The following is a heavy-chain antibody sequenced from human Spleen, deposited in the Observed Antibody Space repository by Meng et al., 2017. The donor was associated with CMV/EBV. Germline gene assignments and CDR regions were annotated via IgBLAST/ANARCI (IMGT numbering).Heavy chain of an antibody. CDR1: GFSVSTNY. V-gene: IGHV3-53*01. CDR2: IYSGGYT. Sequence: GGSLRLSCAASGFSVSTNYMTWVRQAPGKGLEWVSVIYSGGYTSYSDSVKGRFTIARDNSKNTLFLQMNSLRAQDTAVYFCARDWRGTFDVWDQGTLVTVSS. J-gene: IGHJ3*01. CDR3: ARDWRGTFDV. D-gene: IGHD3-10*01.